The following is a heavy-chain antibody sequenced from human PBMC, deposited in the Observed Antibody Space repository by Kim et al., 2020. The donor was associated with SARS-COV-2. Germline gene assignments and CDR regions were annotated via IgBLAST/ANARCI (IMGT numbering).Heavy chain of an antibody. V-gene: IGHV7-4-1*02. CDR2: INTNTEKP. CDR3: ACSMLYGVISAFDL. CDR1: GHTFSSYA. J-gene: IGHJ3*01. D-gene: IGHD3-16*02. Sequence: ASVKVSCKASGHTFSSYAMNWVRQAPGQGLEWMGWINTNTEKPTYAQGFTGRFVFSLDTSVSTTYLQISSLKPEDTAVYYCACSMLYGVISAFDLWGQGTKVTVSS.